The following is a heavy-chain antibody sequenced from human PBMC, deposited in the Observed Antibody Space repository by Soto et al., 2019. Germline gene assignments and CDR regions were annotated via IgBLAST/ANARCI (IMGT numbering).Heavy chain of an antibody. D-gene: IGHD3-3*01. CDR2: IYHSGST. CDR3: ARDSIIWKRYDSWSGPGYYGMDV. CDR1: GYSISSGYY. J-gene: IGHJ6*02. V-gene: IGHV4-38-2*02. Sequence: SETLSLTCAVSGYSISSGYYWGWIRQPPGKGLEWIGTIYHSGSTYYNPSLKSRVTISVDTSKNQFSLKLSSVTAADTAVYYCARDSIIWKRYDSWSGPGYYGMDVWGQGNKVTVSS.